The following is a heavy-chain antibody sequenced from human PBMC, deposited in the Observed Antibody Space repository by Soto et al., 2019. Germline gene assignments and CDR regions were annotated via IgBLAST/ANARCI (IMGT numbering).Heavy chain of an antibody. Sequence: SDTLSLTCAVYGGSFSGYYWSWIRQPPGKGLEWIGEINHSGSTNYNPSLKSRVTISVDTSKNQFSLKLSSVTAADTAVYYCARGAILVLMVYAKSDYYYGMDVWGQGTRVNVSS. V-gene: IGHV4-34*01. CDR3: ARGAILVLMVYAKSDYYYGMDV. J-gene: IGHJ6*02. D-gene: IGHD2-8*01. CDR2: INHSGST. CDR1: GGSFSGYY.